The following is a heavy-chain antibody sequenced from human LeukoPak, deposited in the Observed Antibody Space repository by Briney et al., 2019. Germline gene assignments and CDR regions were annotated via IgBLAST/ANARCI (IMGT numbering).Heavy chain of an antibody. V-gene: IGHV3-30*18. CDR3: AKTGSSTYYDS. Sequence: GGSLRLPCAASGFTFSGYGMHWVRQAPGKGLEWVAVISYDGNIKYFADSVKGRFTISRDNSENTLYLQMSSLRAEDTAVYYCAKTGSSTYYDSWGQGTLVTVSS. J-gene: IGHJ5*01. CDR1: GFTFSGYG. D-gene: IGHD3-10*01. CDR2: ISYDGNIK.